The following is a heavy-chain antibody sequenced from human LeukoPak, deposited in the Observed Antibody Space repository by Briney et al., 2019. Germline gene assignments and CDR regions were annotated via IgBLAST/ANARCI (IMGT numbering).Heavy chain of an antibody. D-gene: IGHD3-22*01. Sequence: GASVKVSCKASGYTITSYAMHWVRQAPGQRLEWMGWINAGNGNTKYSQKFQGRVTITRDTSASTAYMELSSLRSEDTAVYYCARVGGGESSGYYSYWGQGTLVTVSS. V-gene: IGHV1-3*01. CDR2: INAGNGNT. CDR1: GYTITSYA. CDR3: ARVGGGESSGYYSY. J-gene: IGHJ4*02.